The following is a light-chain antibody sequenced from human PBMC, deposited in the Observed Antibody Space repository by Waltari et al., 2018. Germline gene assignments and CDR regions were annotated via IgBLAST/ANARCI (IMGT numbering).Light chain of an antibody. CDR2: AAS. V-gene: IGKV1-9*01. Sequence: DIQLTQSPSFLSASVGDRVTITCRASQGINRFLAGYQQKPGKAPKLLIYAASTLQSGVPSRFSGSGSGTEFTLTISSLQPEDFAAYSCQQLSTYPWTFGQGTRLEIK. CDR3: QQLSTYPWT. J-gene: IGKJ2*02. CDR1: QGINRF.